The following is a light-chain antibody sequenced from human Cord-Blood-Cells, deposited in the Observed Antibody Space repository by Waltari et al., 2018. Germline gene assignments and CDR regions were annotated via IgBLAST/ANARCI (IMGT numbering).Light chain of an antibody. J-gene: IGLJ3*02. CDR1: SSHTGSNY. V-gene: IGLV1-47*01. Sequence: QSVLTQPPSASGTPGQRVTIPCSGISSHTGSNYVYWYQQLPGTAPKLLIYRNNQRPSGVPDRFSGSKSGTSASLAISGLRSEDEADYYCAAWDDSLSGWVFGGGTKLTVL. CDR2: RNN. CDR3: AAWDDSLSGWV.